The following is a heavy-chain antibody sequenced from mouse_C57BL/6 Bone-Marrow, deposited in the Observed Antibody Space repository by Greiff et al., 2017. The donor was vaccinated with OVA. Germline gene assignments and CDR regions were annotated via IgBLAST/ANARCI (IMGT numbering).Heavy chain of an antibody. D-gene: IGHD2-3*01. CDR2: ISSGGDYI. V-gene: IGHV5-9-1*02. J-gene: IGHJ3*01. CDR3: TRDLYDGYTFAY. CDR1: GFTFSSYA. Sequence: DVHLVESGEGLVKPGGSLKLSCAASGFTFSSYAMSWVRQTPEKRLEWVAYISSGGDYIYYADTVKGRFTISRDNARNTLYLQMSSLKSEDTAMYYCTRDLYDGYTFAYWGQGTLVTVSA.